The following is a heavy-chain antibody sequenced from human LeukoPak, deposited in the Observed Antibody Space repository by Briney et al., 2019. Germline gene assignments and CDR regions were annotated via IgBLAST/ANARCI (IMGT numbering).Heavy chain of an antibody. D-gene: IGHD5/OR15-5a*01. CDR2: LTGSGATT. CDR3: AKEDTVSTMGNFDY. Sequence: GGSLRLSCAASGFTFSSYAMSWVRQAPGKGLEWVSALTGSGATTNYADSVKGRFTISRDNSKNTLFLQMNSLRAEDTAVYYCAKEDTVSTMGNFDYWGQGTLVTVSS. CDR1: GFTFSSYA. J-gene: IGHJ4*02. V-gene: IGHV3-23*01.